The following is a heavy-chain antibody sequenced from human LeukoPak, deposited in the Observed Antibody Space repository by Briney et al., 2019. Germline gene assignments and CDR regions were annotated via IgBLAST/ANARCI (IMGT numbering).Heavy chain of an antibody. D-gene: IGHD4/OR15-4a*01. CDR3: AAPSPGLTFDI. J-gene: IGHJ3*02. V-gene: IGHV3-11*04. CDR1: GFTFSDYY. CDR2: ISSSGSTI. Sequence: GGSLRLSCAASGFTFSDYYMSWIRQAPGKGLEWVSYISSSGSTIYYADSVKGRFTISRDNAKNSLYLQRNSLRAEDTAVYYCAAPSPGLTFDIWGQGTMVTVSS.